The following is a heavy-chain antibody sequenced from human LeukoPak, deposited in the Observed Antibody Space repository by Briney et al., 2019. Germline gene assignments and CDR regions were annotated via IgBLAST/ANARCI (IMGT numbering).Heavy chain of an antibody. CDR3: AKFRYHSNDNNYLDFNY. CDR1: GFTFTNYW. CDR2: INADGSST. J-gene: IGHJ4*02. V-gene: IGHV3-74*01. Sequence: GGSLRLSCAAAGFTFTNYWMHWVRQAPGKGLVWVSHINADGSSTNYADSVKGRFTISRDNSKNTLDLQMNSLKVEDTAVYYCAKFRYHSNDNNYLDFNYWGQGTLVTVSS. D-gene: IGHD3-22*01.